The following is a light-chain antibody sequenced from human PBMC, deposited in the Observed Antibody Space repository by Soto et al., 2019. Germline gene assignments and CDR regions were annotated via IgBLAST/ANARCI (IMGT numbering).Light chain of an antibody. V-gene: IGKV1-39*01. CDR2: AAS. Sequence: DIQMTQCQSSLSASVGDRVTITCRASQSISSYLNWYLQKPGKAPQLLIYAASSLQSGVPSRFSGSGSGTDFTLTISSLQPEDFATYFCQQTYSTPYTFGQGTKLEIK. CDR3: QQTYSTPYT. J-gene: IGKJ2*01. CDR1: QSISSY.